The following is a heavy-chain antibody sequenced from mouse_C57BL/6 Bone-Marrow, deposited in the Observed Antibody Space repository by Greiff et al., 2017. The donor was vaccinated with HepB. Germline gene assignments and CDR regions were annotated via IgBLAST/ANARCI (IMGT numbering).Heavy chain of an antibody. CDR2: ISSGGSYT. CDR1: GFTFSSYG. V-gene: IGHV5-6*01. Sequence: EVKLMESGGDLVKPGGSLKLSCAASGFTFSSYGMSWVRQTPDKRLEWVATISSGGSYTYYPDSVKGRFTISRDNAKNTLYLQMSSLKSEDTAMYYCARQTYWGQGTSVTVSS. J-gene: IGHJ4*01. CDR3: ARQTY.